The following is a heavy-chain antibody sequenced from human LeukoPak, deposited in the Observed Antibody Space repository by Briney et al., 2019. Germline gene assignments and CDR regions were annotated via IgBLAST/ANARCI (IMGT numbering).Heavy chain of an antibody. Sequence: PGRSLRLSCAASGFTFSSYGMHWVRQAPGKGLEWVAVISYDGSNKYYADSVKGRFTISRDNSKNTLYLQMNSLRAEDTAVYYCAKPSWSYCGGDCYYDYWGQGTLVTVSS. CDR2: ISYDGSNK. CDR1: GFTFSSYG. V-gene: IGHV3-30*18. J-gene: IGHJ4*02. D-gene: IGHD2-21*02. CDR3: AKPSWSYCGGDCYYDY.